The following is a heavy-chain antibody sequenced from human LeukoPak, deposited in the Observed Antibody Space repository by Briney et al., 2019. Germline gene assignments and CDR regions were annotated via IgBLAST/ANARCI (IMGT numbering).Heavy chain of an antibody. CDR2: IYSGGST. Sequence: QAGGSLRLSCAASGFTVSSNYMSWVRQAPGKGPEWVSVIYSGGSTYYADSVKGRFTISRHNSKNTLYLQMNSLRAEDTAVYYCARDRGDAFDIWGQGTMVTVSS. J-gene: IGHJ3*02. CDR3: ARDRGDAFDI. V-gene: IGHV3-53*04. CDR1: GFTVSSNY.